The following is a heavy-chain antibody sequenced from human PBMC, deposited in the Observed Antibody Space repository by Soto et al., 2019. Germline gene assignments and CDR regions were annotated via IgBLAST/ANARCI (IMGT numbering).Heavy chain of an antibody. Sequence: EVQVVESGGGLVQPGGSLRLSCTASGFTFSSYWMSWVRQAPGKGLEWVANIKPDGSEKYYVDSVKGRFTISRDNAQNSLYVQMNSLRDEDTAVYYCARVSTHSGTYFYFDYGGQGSLVTVSS. V-gene: IGHV3-7*05. CDR1: GFTFSSYW. CDR3: ARVSTHSGTYFYFDY. CDR2: IKPDGSEK. D-gene: IGHD1-26*01. J-gene: IGHJ4*02.